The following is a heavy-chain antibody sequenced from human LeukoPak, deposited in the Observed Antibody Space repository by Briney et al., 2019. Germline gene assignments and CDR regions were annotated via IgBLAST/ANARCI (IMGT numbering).Heavy chain of an antibody. V-gene: IGHV1-69*01. CDR2: IIPIFGTA. CDR1: GGTFSSYA. D-gene: IGHD2-2*02. CDR3: ARAGVGVYCSSTSCYTGVDY. Sequence: SVKVSCKSSGGTFSSYAISWVRQAPGQGLEWMGGIIPIFGTANYAQKFQGRVTITADESTSTAYMELSSLRSEDTAVYYCARAGVGVYCSSTSCYTGVDYWGQGTLVTVS. J-gene: IGHJ4*02.